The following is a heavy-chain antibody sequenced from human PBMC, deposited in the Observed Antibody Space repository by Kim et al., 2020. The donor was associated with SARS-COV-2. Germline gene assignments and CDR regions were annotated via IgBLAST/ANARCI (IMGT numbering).Heavy chain of an antibody. V-gene: IGHV3-30*04. CDR1: GFTFSSYA. Sequence: GGSLRLSCAASGFTFSSYAMHWVRQAPGKGLEWVAVISYDGSNKYYADSVKGRFTISRDNSKNTLYLQMNSLRAEDTAVYYCARDLMATTWQYYYYYYGMDVWGQGTTVTVSS. CDR2: ISYDGSNK. CDR3: ARDLMATTWQYYYYYYGMDV. D-gene: IGHD5-12*01. J-gene: IGHJ6*02.